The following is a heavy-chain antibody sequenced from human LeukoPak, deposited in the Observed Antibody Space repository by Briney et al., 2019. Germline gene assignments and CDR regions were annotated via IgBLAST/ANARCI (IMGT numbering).Heavy chain of an antibody. J-gene: IGHJ4*02. Sequence: SQTLSLTCTVSGGSVSSGDYYWSWIRQPPGKGLEWIGYIYYSGSTYYNPSLKSRVTISVDTSKNQFSLKLSSVTAADTAVYYCARDLLNEGNHLDYWGQGTLVTVSS. CDR1: GGSVSSGDYY. CDR2: IYYSGST. CDR3: ARDLLNEGNHLDY. V-gene: IGHV4-30-4*01. D-gene: IGHD4-23*01.